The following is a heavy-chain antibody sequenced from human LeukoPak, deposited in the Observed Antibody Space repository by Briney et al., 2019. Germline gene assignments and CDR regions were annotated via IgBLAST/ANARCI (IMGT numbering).Heavy chain of an antibody. J-gene: IGHJ1*01. CDR2: MNPNSGNT. CDR1: GYTFTSYD. V-gene: IGHV1-8*01. D-gene: IGHD2-8*02. CDR3: ARAGGTGPGNRHFQH. Sequence: ASVKVSCKASGYTFTSYDINWVRQATGQGLEWMGWMNPNSGNTGYSQTFQGRVTMTRNTSITTAYMELTSLRSEDTAVYYCARAGGTGPGNRHFQHWGQGTLVTVSS.